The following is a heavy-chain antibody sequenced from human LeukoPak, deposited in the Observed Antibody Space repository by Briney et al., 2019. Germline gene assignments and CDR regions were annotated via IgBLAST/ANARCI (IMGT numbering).Heavy chain of an antibody. J-gene: IGHJ6*03. V-gene: IGHV4-34*01. CDR3: ARVRCSSTSCYAGHYYYYYYMDV. D-gene: IGHD2-2*01. Sequence: SETLSLTCAVYGGSFSGYYWSWIRQPPGKGLEWIGEINHSGSTNYNPSLKSRVTISVDTSRNQFSLKLSSVTAADTAVYYCARVRCSSTSCYAGHYYYYYYMDVWGKGTTVTVSS. CDR2: INHSGST. CDR1: GGSFSGYY.